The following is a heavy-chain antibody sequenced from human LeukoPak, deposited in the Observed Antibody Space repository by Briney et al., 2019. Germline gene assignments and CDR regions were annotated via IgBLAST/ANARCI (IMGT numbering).Heavy chain of an antibody. V-gene: IGHV5-51*01. CDR3: ARPFVGYGCSGGSCEEAFDI. Sequence: GESLKISCKGSGYSFTSYWIGWVRQMPGKGLEWMGIIYPGDSDTRYSPSFQGQVTISADKSISTAYLQWSSLKASDTAMYYCARPFVGYGCSGGSCEEAFDIWGQGTMVTVSS. J-gene: IGHJ3*02. CDR1: GYSFTSYW. D-gene: IGHD2-15*01. CDR2: IYPGDSDT.